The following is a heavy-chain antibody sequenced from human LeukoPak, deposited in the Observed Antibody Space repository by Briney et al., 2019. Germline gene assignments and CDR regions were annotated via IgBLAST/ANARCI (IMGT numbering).Heavy chain of an antibody. CDR2: ISSSSSYI. Sequence: GGTLRLSCAASGITFSRYSMNCVRQAPGKGLEWVSSISSSSSYIYYADSVKGRFTISRDNAKNSLYLQMNSLRAEDTAVYYCARERYSNYYYYMDVWGKGTTVTVSS. J-gene: IGHJ6*03. CDR3: ARERYSNYYYYMDV. CDR1: GITFSRYS. D-gene: IGHD4-11*01. V-gene: IGHV3-21*01.